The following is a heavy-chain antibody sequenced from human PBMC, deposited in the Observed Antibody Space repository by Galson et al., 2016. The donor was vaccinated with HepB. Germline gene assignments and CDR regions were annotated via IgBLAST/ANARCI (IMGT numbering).Heavy chain of an antibody. Sequence: FLRLSCAGSDFAFNTFWMNWVRQAPGKGLDWVANINPDGSQQRYVDSVHGRFTISRDNSKNSLYLQMNSLRAEDAAVYYCAGWTTSTNYWGQGTLVAVSS. D-gene: IGHD2-2*01. V-gene: IGHV3-7*05. CDR1: DFAFNTFW. J-gene: IGHJ4*02. CDR3: AGWTTSTNY. CDR2: INPDGSQQ.